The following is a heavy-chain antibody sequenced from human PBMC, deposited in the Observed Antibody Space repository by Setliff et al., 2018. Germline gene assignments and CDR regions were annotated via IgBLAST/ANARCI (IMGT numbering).Heavy chain of an antibody. CDR1: GFTFSSYS. J-gene: IGHJ3*02. CDR3: ARVLAWPGCAFDI. Sequence: GGSLRLSCAASGFTFSSYSMNWVRQAPGKGLEWVSSISSSSYIYYADSVKGRFTISRDNAKNSLYLQMNSLRAEDTAVYYCARVLAWPGCAFDIWGQGTMVTVSS. D-gene: IGHD1-1*01. CDR2: ISSSSYI. V-gene: IGHV3-21*01.